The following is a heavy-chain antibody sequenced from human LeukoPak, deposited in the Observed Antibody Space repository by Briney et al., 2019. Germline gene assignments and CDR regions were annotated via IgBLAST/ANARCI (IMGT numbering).Heavy chain of an antibody. V-gene: IGHV1-18*01. CDR2: ISPYNDNT. J-gene: IGHJ5*02. D-gene: IGHD2-2*01. CDR1: GYTFTSSV. Sequence: ASVKVSCKASGYTFTSSVISWVRQAPGQGLEWMGRISPYNDNTNYAQKLQGRVTMTTDTSTSTAYMELRSLRSDDTAVYYCARALGYQLLSWWFDPWGQGTLVTVSS. CDR3: ARALGYQLLSWWFDP.